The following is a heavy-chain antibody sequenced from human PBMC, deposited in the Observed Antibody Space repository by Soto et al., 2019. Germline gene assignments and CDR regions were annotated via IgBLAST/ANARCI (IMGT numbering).Heavy chain of an antibody. D-gene: IGHD2-2*01. CDR1: GGSISGNYNC. CDR2: ISYSGTT. V-gene: IGHV4-39*01. CDR3: ARLIHCKTTSCSFDY. J-gene: IGHJ4*02. Sequence: SETLSLTWTVSGGSISGNYNCWGWIRQPPGKGLEWIGSISYSGTTNYNPSLKSRVTISGDTSKNQFSLKLSSVTAADTAVFYCARLIHCKTTSCSFDYWGQGTLVTVSS.